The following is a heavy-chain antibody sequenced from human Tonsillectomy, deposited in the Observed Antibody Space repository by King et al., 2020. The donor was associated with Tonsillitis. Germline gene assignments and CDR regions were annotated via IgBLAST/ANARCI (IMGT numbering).Heavy chain of an antibody. J-gene: IGHJ4*02. CDR2: IYYSGST. CDR1: GGSVSSGSYY. Sequence: VQLQESGPGLVKPSETLSLTCTVSGGSVSSGSYYWSCIRQPPGKGLEWIGYIYYSGSTNYNPSLKSRVTISVDTSKNQFSLKLSSVTAADTAVYYCARHHRYGDDEYYFDYWGQGTLVTVSS. D-gene: IGHD4-17*01. CDR3: ARHHRYGDDEYYFDY. V-gene: IGHV4-61*01.